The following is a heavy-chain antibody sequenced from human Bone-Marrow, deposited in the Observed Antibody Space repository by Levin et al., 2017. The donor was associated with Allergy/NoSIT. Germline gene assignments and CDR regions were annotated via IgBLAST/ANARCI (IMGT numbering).Heavy chain of an antibody. CDR2: INSDGSST. Sequence: PGGSLRLSCAASGFTFSSYWMHWVRQAPGKGLVWVSRINSDGSSTSYADSVKGRFTISRDNAKNTLYLQMNSLRAEDTAVYYCARVGYCSSTSCYDRGDYWGQGTLVTVSS. J-gene: IGHJ4*02. CDR3: ARVGYCSSTSCYDRGDY. CDR1: GFTFSSYW. D-gene: IGHD2-2*01. V-gene: IGHV3-74*01.